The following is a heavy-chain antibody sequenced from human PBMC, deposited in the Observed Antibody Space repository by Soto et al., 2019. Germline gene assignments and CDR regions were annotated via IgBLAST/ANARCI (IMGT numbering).Heavy chain of an antibody. CDR2: IYHSGST. Sequence: QLQLQESGSGLVKPSQTLSLTCAVSGGSISSGGYSWSWIRQPPGKGLEWIGYIYHSGSTYYNPSLKSRVTISVDRSKNQFSRKLSSVTAADTAVYYCARYSIAARRGIDYWGQGTLVTVSS. J-gene: IGHJ4*02. D-gene: IGHD6-6*01. V-gene: IGHV4-30-2*01. CDR3: ARYSIAARRGIDY. CDR1: GGSISSGGYS.